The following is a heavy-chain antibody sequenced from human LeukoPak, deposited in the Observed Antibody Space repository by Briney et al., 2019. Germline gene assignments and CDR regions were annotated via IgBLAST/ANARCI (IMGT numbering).Heavy chain of an antibody. J-gene: IGHJ4*02. Sequence: SETLSLTCTVSGGSISSYYWSWIRQHPGNAPHRPPHISYSGSTNYNPSLKSRVTISVDTSKNQLSLKLNSVTAADTAVYYCARYIWGSYPTFEDYWGQGSLVTVSS. CDR2: ISYSGST. V-gene: IGHV4-59*01. D-gene: IGHD3-16*02. CDR1: GGSISSYY. CDR3: ARYIWGSYPTFEDY.